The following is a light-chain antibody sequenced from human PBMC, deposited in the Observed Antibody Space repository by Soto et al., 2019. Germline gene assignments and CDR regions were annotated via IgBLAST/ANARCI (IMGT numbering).Light chain of an antibody. J-gene: IGKJ5*01. Sequence: VLTQSPGTLSLSPGERATLSCRASQSVSSTYLAWYQHKPGQAPRLLIYGASRRATGIPDRFSGSGSGTDFTLTISRRELEDFAVYYCQQYGGSPPITFGQGTRLEIK. CDR2: GAS. CDR3: QQYGGSPPIT. CDR1: QSVSSTY. V-gene: IGKV3-20*01.